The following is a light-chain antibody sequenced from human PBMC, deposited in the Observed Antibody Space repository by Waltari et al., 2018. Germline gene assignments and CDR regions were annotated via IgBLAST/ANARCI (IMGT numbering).Light chain of an antibody. V-gene: IGKV1-8*01. CDR3: QQYYSYPPLT. J-gene: IGKJ4*01. Sequence: AIRMTQSPSSLSASTGDRVTITCRASQGISSYLAWYQQKPGNAPKLLIYAASTLQSGVPSSFSGSGSGTDFTLTISCLQSEDFATYYCQQYYSYPPLTFGGGTKVEIK. CDR1: QGISSY. CDR2: AAS.